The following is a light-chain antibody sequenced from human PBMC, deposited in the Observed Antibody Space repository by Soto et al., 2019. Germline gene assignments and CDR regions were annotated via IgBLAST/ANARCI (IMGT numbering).Light chain of an antibody. V-gene: IGKV1-5*03. CDR1: QSISSW. Sequence: DIQMTQSPSTLSASVEDRVTITCRASQSISSWLAWYQQKPGKAPKLLIYKASSLESGVPSRFSGSGSGTEFTLTISSPQPDDFATYYCQQYNSYPSTFGQGTKVDIK. CDR2: KAS. J-gene: IGKJ1*01. CDR3: QQYNSYPST.